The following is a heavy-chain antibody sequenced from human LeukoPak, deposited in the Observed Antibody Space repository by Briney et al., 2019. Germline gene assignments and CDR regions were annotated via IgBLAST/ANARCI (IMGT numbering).Heavy chain of an antibody. CDR3: ARGIAVAGTGLGY. CDR1: GGSFSGYY. Sequence: SETLSLTCAVYGGSFSGYYWSWIRQPPGKGLEWIGEINHSGSTNYNPSLKSRVTISVDTSKNQFSLKLSSVTAADTAVYYCARGIAVAGTGLGYWGQGTLVTVSS. J-gene: IGHJ4*02. D-gene: IGHD6-19*01. V-gene: IGHV4-34*01. CDR2: INHSGST.